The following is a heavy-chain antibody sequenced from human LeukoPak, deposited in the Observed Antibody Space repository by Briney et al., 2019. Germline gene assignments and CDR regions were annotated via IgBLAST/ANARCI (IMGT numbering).Heavy chain of an antibody. V-gene: IGHV3-23*01. CDR2: INSVGDST. Sequence: GGSLRLSCAASGFTFSSYAMSWVRQAPGKGLQWVSSINSVGDSTYYADSVRGRFTISRDNSKNTLDLQMNSLRAGDTAVYYCAKVKPYWYFDLWGRGTLLTVSS. J-gene: IGHJ2*01. CDR3: AKVKPYWYFDL. CDR1: GFTFSSYA.